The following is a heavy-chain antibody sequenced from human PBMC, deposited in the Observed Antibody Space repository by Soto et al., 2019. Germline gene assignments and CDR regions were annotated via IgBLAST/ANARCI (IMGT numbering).Heavy chain of an antibody. CDR1: GVSISSTGYC. CDR2: VYHSGGT. V-gene: IGHV4-61*05. D-gene: IGHD6-19*01. CDR3: GAVASSADFYSKDV. Sequence: SETLSLTCSVPGVSISSTGYCWCWIRHPPWKGLDWIGEVYHSGGTNYNPSLKSRVTISEDTSKNQFSLKLKSVSAADTAVYYCGAVASSADFYSKDVWGQGTTVTVSS. J-gene: IGHJ6*02.